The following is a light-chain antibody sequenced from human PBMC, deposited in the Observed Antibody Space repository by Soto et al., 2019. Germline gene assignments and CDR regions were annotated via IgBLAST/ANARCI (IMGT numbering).Light chain of an antibody. CDR3: STYTSSSTRV. J-gene: IGLJ1*01. CDR1: SGDVGGYKY. Sequence: QSALTQPASASGSPGQSITISCTGTSGDVGGYKYVSWYQQHPGEAPKLMIYDVSNRPSGVSNRFSGSKSGNTASLTISGLQAEDEADYYCSTYTSSSTRVFGPGTKLTVL. CDR2: DVS. V-gene: IGLV2-14*01.